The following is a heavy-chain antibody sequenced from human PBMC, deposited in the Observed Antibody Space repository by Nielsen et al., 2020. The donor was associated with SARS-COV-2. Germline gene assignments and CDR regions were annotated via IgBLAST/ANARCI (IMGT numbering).Heavy chain of an antibody. D-gene: IGHD2-15*01. CDR3: STLGYCSGGSCYSGDY. CDR1: GFTFDDYG. Sequence: GESLKISCAASGFTFDDYGMSWVRQAPGKGLEWVSGINWNGGSTGYADSVKGRFTISRDNAKNSLYLQMNSLRAEDTALYYCSTLGYCSGGSCYSGDYWGQGTLVTVSS. J-gene: IGHJ4*02. V-gene: IGHV3-20*04. CDR2: INWNGGST.